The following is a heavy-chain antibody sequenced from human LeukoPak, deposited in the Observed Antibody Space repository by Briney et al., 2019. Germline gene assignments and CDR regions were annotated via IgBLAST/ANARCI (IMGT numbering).Heavy chain of an antibody. CDR2: ISYDGSNK. D-gene: IGHD7-27*01. V-gene: IGHV3-30-3*01. CDR1: GFTFSSYA. CDR3: AKDLGY. Sequence: GGSLRLSCAASGFTFSSYAMHWVRQAPGKGLEWVAVISYDGSNKYYADSVKGRFTISRDNSKNTLYLQMNSLRAEDTAVYYCAKDLGYWGQGTLVTVSS. J-gene: IGHJ4*02.